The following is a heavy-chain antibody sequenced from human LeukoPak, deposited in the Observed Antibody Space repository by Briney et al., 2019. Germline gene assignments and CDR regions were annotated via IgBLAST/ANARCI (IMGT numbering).Heavy chain of an antibody. Sequence: PGGSLRLSCAASGFTFSSYAMSWVRQAPGKGLEWVSYISSSSSTIYYADSVKGRFTISRDNAKNSLYLQMNSLRAEDTAVYYCASSGSYFGYWGQGTLVTVSS. D-gene: IGHD1-26*01. CDR1: GFTFSSYA. CDR3: ASSGSYFGY. CDR2: ISSSSSTI. V-gene: IGHV3-48*04. J-gene: IGHJ4*02.